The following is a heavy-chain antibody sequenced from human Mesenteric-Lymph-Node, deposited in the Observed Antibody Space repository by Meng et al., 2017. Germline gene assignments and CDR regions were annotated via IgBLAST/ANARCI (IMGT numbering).Heavy chain of an antibody. D-gene: IGHD2-15*01. Sequence: GESLKISCAASGFTFSSYAMSWVRQAPGKGLEWVSAISGSGGSTYYADSVKGRFTISRDNSKNTLYLQMNSLRAEDTAVYYCAKSDIVVVVAATRNWYFDLWGRGTLVTVSS. CDR2: ISGSGGST. J-gene: IGHJ2*01. CDR3: AKSDIVVVVAATRNWYFDL. V-gene: IGHV3-23*01. CDR1: GFTFSSYA.